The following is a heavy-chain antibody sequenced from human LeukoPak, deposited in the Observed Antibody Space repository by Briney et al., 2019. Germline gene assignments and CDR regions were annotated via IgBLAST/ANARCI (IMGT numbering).Heavy chain of an antibody. J-gene: IGHJ3*02. CDR3: ARDLSFGAPVAFDI. Sequence: GGSLRLSCAASGFDFDRYAMSWVRQAPGKGLEWLSALSRHSDYIYYADSVRGRFTISRDNAKNSLYLQMNSLRVDDTAAYFCARDLSFGAPVAFDIWGQGTMLTVSS. CDR1: GFDFDRYA. CDR2: LSRHSDYI. D-gene: IGHD3-10*01. V-gene: IGHV3-21*01.